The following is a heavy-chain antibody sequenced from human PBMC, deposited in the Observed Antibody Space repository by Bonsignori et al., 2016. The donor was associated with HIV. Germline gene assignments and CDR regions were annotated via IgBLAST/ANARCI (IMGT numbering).Heavy chain of an antibody. CDR2: ISSSGSAI. CDR3: ARGPSSGSYSS. J-gene: IGHJ4*02. Sequence: WIRQPPGKGLEWLSYISSSGSAIYYADSVKGRFTISRDNAKNSLYLQMNSLRAEDTAVYYCARGPSSGSYSSWGQGTLVTVSS. V-gene: IGHV3-11*01. D-gene: IGHD1-26*01.